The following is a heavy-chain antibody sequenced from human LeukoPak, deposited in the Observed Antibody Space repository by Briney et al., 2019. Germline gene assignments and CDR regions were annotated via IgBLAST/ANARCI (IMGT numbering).Heavy chain of an antibody. J-gene: IGHJ6*03. D-gene: IGHD2-2*02. V-gene: IGHV1-18*01. CDR3: ARETPIVVVPAAIRYYYYYMDV. CDR1: GYTFTSYG. CDR2: ISAYNGNT. Sequence: ASVKVSCKASGYTFTSYGISWVRQAPGQGLEWMGWISAYNGNTNYAQKLQGRVTMTTDTSTSTAYMELRSLRSDDTAVYYCARETPIVVVPAAIRYYYYYMDVWGKGTTVTASS.